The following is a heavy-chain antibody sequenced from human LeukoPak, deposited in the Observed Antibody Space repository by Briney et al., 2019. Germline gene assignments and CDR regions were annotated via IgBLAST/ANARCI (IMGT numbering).Heavy chain of an antibody. CDR3: ARGRGLAVAGTGWYFDL. V-gene: IGHV4-34*01. CDR2: INHSGST. Sequence: SETLSLTCAVYGGSFSGYYWSWIRQPPGTGLEWIGEINHSGSTNYNPSLKGRVTISVDTSKNQFSLKLSSVTAADTAVYYCARGRGLAVAGTGWYFDLWGRGTLVTVSS. J-gene: IGHJ2*01. CDR1: GGSFSGYY. D-gene: IGHD6-19*01.